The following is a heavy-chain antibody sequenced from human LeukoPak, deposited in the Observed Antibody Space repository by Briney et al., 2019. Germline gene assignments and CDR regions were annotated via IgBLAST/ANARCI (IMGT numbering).Heavy chain of an antibody. J-gene: IGHJ4*01. Sequence: PGGSLRLSCSAPGFTFSAYSLNWVRQAPGKGLEWVSSISTESYTYYADSVRGRFTISRDNAKNSLSLQMNNLRAGDTAVYYCARDPRVGATAVHFDYWGLGTLVTVSS. CDR3: ARDPRVGATAVHFDY. V-gene: IGHV3-21*01. D-gene: IGHD1-26*01. CDR1: GFTFSAYS. CDR2: ISTESYT.